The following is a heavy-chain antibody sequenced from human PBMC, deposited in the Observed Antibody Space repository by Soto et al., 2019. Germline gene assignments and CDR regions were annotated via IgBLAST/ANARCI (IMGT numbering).Heavy chain of an antibody. CDR3: ASRDLDYYGSGSYYYYMDV. D-gene: IGHD3-10*01. J-gene: IGHJ6*03. CDR2: IYYSGST. Sequence: PSETLSLTCTVSGGSISSGGYYWSWIRQHPGKGLEWIGYIYYSGSTYYNPSLKSRVTISVDTSKNQFSLKLSSVTAADTAVYYCASRDLDYYGSGSYYYYMDVWGKGTTVTVSS. CDR1: GGSISSGGYY. V-gene: IGHV4-31*03.